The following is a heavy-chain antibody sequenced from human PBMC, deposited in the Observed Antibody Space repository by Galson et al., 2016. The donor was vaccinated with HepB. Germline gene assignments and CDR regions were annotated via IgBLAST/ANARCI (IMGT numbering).Heavy chain of an antibody. J-gene: IGHJ4*02. Sequence: SLRLSCAASDFIFSDYAMSWVRQAPGKGLEWVSAITGDGRSPYYADSVKGRFIISRDNSNNALYLQMDSLRAEDTAIYYCAKDGTHKSTWYYGIAAGYYFDYWGQGTLVTVSS. CDR1: DFIFSDYA. CDR3: AKDGTHKSTWYYGIAAGYYFDY. D-gene: IGHD6-13*01. V-gene: IGHV3-23*01. CDR2: ITGDGRSP.